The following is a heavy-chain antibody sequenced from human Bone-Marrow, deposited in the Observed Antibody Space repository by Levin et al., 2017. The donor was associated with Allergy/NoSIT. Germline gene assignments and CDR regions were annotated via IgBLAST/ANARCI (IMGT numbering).Heavy chain of an antibody. CDR3: ARGRGFSHSWSRDFDS. V-gene: IGHV4-61*09. CDR1: GDSISSDTYY. J-gene: IGHJ4*01. CDR2: IYSSWST. D-gene: IGHD1-26*01. Sequence: SETLSLTCTVSGDSISSDTYYWSWIRQPAGMGLEWLVHIYSSWSTNYNPSLKSLVTISLDTSKNQFSLILTSVTAADAAAYYCARGRGFSHSWSRDFDSWGHGTLVTVSS.